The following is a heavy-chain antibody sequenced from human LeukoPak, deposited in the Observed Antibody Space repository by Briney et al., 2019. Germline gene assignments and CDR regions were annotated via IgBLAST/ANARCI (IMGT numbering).Heavy chain of an antibody. D-gene: IGHD6-6*01. J-gene: IGHJ5*02. Sequence: SQTLSLTCTVSGGSISSGSYYWSWIRQPAGKGLEWIGRIYTSGSTNYNPSLKSRVTISVDTSKNQFSLKLSSVTAADTAVYYCARDWESYSSFAGGFDPWGQGTLVTVSS. V-gene: IGHV4-61*02. CDR3: ARDWESYSSFAGGFDP. CDR1: GGSISSGSYY. CDR2: IYTSGST.